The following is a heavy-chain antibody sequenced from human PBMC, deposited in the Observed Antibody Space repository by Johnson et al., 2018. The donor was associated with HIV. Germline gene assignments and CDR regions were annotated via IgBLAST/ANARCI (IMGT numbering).Heavy chain of an antibody. D-gene: IGHD2-21*02. CDR1: DFNVSSNY. V-gene: IGHV3-7*01. J-gene: IGHJ3*02. CDR3: ARDPHIVVVTAIDSDMNAFDI. CDR2: VKEDGSEK. Sequence: VQLVESGGGLIQPGGSLRLSCAASDFNVSSNYISWVRQAPGKGLEWVANVKEDGSEKYYVDSVKGRFIISRDNSKNTLYLQMNSLRAEDTAVYYCARDPHIVVVTAIDSDMNAFDIWGQGTMVTVSS.